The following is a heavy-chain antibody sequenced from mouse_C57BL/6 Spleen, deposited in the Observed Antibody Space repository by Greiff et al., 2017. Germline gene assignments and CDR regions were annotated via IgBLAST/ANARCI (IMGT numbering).Heavy chain of an antibody. CDR1: GYAFSSYW. CDR3: TRSDYGSSSAMDY. CDR2: ISPGDGDT. D-gene: IGHD1-1*01. Sequence: QVQLKQSGAELVKPGASVKISCKASGYAFSSYWMNWVKQRPGKGLEWIGQISPGDGDTNYNGKFKGKATLTADKSSSTAYMQLSSLTSEDSAVYFCTRSDYGSSSAMDYWGQGTSVTVSS. V-gene: IGHV1-80*01. J-gene: IGHJ4*01.